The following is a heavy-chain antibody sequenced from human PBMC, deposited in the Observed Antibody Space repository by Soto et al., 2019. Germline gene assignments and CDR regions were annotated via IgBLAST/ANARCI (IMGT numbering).Heavy chain of an antibody. CDR3: ARSIGSWGVVGGFDY. CDR2: IIPIFDTP. CDR1: GGTFNKYA. V-gene: IGHV1-69*01. Sequence: QVQLVQSGAEVKKPGSAVKISCKASGGTFNKYAMNCVRQAPGQGLEWMGGIIPIFDTPNYAQKFQGRLTITVDESTTTAYMDLSSLRSEDTAVYYCARSIGSWGVVGGFDYWGQGTQVTVSS. J-gene: IGHJ4*02. D-gene: IGHD3-16*02.